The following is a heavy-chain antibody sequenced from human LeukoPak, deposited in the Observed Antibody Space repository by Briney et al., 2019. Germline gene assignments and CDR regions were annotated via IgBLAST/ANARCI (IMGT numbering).Heavy chain of an antibody. J-gene: IGHJ3*02. CDR1: GFTFSSYS. D-gene: IGHD1-26*01. CDR3: ARDLIVGATEPDALDI. CDR2: ISSSSSYI. Sequence: GGSLRLSCAASGFTFSSYSMNWVRQAPGKGLEWVSSISSSSSYIYYADSVKGRFTISRDNAKNSLYLQMNSLRAEDTAVYYCARDLIVGATEPDALDIWGQGTTVTVSS. V-gene: IGHV3-21*01.